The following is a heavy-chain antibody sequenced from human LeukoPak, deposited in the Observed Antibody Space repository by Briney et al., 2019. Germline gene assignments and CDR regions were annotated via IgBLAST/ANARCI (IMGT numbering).Heavy chain of an antibody. CDR3: ARTDYLAH. CDR2: TLNDGSTT. CDR1: GFTLSSNW. J-gene: IGHJ1*01. Sequence: GGSPSLSCAASGFTLSSNWMHWVGQAPGKGLVWVARTLNDGSTTTYADSVKGRFTISRDDAKNMMFLQMNSLRAEDTGVYYCARTDYLAHWGQSTRVTVSS. D-gene: IGHD4-11*01. V-gene: IGHV3-74*01.